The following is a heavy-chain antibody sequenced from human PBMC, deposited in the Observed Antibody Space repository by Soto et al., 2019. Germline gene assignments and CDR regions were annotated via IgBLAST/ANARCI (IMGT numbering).Heavy chain of an antibody. CDR1: GFFFTSSA. V-gene: IGHV1-58*01. CDR3: TAEVVDTGLI. D-gene: IGHD5-18*01. CDR2: IVVGSGGT. J-gene: IGHJ4*02. Sequence: ASVKVSSKTSGFFFTSSALQSVRQARGQRLEWIGRIVVGSGGTNYAQKFQGRVTITRDMSTRTVYMEVSSLRFEDTAVYYCTAEVVDTGLIRGQGTRVTVYS.